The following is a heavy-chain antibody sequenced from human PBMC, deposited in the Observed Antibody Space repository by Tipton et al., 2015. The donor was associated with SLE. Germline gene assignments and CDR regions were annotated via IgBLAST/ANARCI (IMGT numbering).Heavy chain of an antibody. J-gene: IGHJ6*02. CDR2: LYYSGST. CDR1: GGPISESHYY. D-gene: IGHD2-8*01. V-gene: IGHV4-39*07. CDR3: ARGMLTWRGAIIGVDV. Sequence: TLSLICTVSGGPISESHYYGGGWIRQPPGTTLEWIGSLYYSGSTIYNPSLEGRVTISGDMSKNQFSLQLDSVTAADTAVYYCARGMLTWRGAIIGVDVWGQGTSVNVSS.